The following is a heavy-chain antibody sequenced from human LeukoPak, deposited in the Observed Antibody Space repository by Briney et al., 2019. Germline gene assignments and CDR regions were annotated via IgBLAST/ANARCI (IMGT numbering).Heavy chain of an antibody. Sequence: GGSLRLSCAASGFTFSNYGMQWVRQAPGKGLEWVAFIRYDGGNKYYADSVKGRFTISRDNSKNTLYLQMNSLRTEDTAVYYCAKDEVTRGYYYVDVWGKETTVTVSS. CDR3: AKDEVTRGYYYVDV. CDR1: GFTFSNYG. CDR2: IRYDGGNK. D-gene: IGHD4-11*01. J-gene: IGHJ6*03. V-gene: IGHV3-30*02.